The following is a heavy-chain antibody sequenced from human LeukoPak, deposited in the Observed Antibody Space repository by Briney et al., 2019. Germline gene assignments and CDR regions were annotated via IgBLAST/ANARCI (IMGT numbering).Heavy chain of an antibody. CDR3: ARSISYGSAFDI. CDR1: GGSTSSAGYY. V-gene: IGHV4-31*03. J-gene: IGHJ3*02. D-gene: IGHD5-18*01. CDR2: IYYSGNA. Sequence: PSETLSLTCSVPGGSTSSAGYYWSWIRQHPGKGLEWIGYIYYSGNAYYNPSLKSRLTISVDTSKTQFSLKLNSVTAADTAVYYCARSISYGSAFDIWGQGTMVTVSS.